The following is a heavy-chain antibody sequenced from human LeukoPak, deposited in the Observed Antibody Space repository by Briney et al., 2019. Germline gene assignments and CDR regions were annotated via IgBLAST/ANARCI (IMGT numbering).Heavy chain of an antibody. Sequence: SVKVSCKASGGTFSSYAISWVRQAPGQGLEWMGGIIPIFGTANYAQKFQGRVTVTADESTSTAYMELSSLRSEDTAVYYCASSSQGIAAKYNWFDPWGQGTLVTVSS. V-gene: IGHV1-69*01. CDR3: ASSSQGIAAKYNWFDP. CDR2: IIPIFGTA. J-gene: IGHJ5*02. D-gene: IGHD6-13*01. CDR1: GGTFSSYA.